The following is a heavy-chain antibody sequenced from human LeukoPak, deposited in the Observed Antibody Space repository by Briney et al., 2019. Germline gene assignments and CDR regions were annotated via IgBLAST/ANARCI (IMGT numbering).Heavy chain of an antibody. Sequence: GGSLRLSCAASGFTFSNYWVNWVRQAPGKGLKWLANIKQDGSQSHYVDSVKGRFTISRDNAKNSLYLQMNTLRAEDTAVYYCARDYSASGSFDYWGQGTLVTVSS. D-gene: IGHD3-10*01. CDR3: ARDYSASGSFDY. V-gene: IGHV3-7*01. CDR2: IKQDGSQS. J-gene: IGHJ4*02. CDR1: GFTFSNYW.